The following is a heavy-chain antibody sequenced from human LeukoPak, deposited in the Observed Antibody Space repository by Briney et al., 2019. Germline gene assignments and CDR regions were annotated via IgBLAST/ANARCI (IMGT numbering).Heavy chain of an antibody. CDR2: ISSSNSYK. CDR1: GFTFSSYS. CDR3: ARLCVRPVHLWLIDAFDI. J-gene: IGHJ3*02. Sequence: AGSLRLSCAASGFTFSSYSMNWVRQGQGKGLDPVSSISSSNSYKYYADSVKGQFTISRDNANNSLYLQMNSLSAEDTAVYSCARLCVRPVHLWLIDAFDIWGQGTMVTVSS. D-gene: IGHD5-18*01. V-gene: IGHV3-21*01.